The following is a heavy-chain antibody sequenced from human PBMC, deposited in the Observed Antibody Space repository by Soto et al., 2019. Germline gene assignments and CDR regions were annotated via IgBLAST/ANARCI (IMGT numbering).Heavy chain of an antibody. J-gene: IGHJ5*02. Sequence: PGGSLRLSCAASGFTFSSYGMHWVRQAPGKGLEWVAVIRYDRSNKYYADSVKGRFTISRDNAKNTLYLQMNSLRAEDTAVYYCAREADYVNWFDPWGQGTLVTVSS. V-gene: IGHV3-33*01. D-gene: IGHD4-17*01. CDR3: AREADYVNWFDP. CDR1: GFTFSSYG. CDR2: IRYDRSNK.